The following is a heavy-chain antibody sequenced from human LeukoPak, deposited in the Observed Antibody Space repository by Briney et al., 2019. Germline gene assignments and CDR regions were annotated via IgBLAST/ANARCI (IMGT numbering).Heavy chain of an antibody. D-gene: IGHD3-16*01. Sequence: ASVKVSCNTSGFTFTTYAIHWVRQAPGQGLEWMGVINPSGGNTNYAQEFQGRVTLTMDTSTSTVYMELSSLTSEDTAVYYCARQGRGGYWYFDLWGRGTLITVSS. CDR2: INPSGGNT. J-gene: IGHJ2*01. V-gene: IGHV1-46*01. CDR3: ARQGRGGYWYFDL. CDR1: GFTFTTYA.